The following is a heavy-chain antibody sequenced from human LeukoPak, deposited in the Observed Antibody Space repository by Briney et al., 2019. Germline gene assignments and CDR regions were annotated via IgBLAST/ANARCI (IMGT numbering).Heavy chain of an antibody. Sequence: ASVKVSCKASGYTFTSYAMNWVRQAPGQGLEWMGWINANTGNPTYAQGFTGRFVFSLDTSVSTAYLQISSLKAEDTAVYYCARDGYYYGSGSYYHPDYWGQGTLVTVSS. CDR3: ARDGYYYGSGSYYHPDY. J-gene: IGHJ4*02. CDR2: INANTGNP. CDR1: GYTFTSYA. D-gene: IGHD3-10*01. V-gene: IGHV7-4-1*02.